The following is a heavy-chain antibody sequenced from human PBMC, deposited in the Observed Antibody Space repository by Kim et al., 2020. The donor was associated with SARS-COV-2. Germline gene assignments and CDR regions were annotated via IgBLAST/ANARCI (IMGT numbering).Heavy chain of an antibody. CDR2: ISYDGSNK. CDR1: GFTFSSYG. V-gene: IGHV3-30*18. D-gene: IGHD4-17*01. Sequence: GGSLRLSCAASGFTFSSYGMHWVRQAPGKGLEWVAVISYDGSNKYYADSVKGRFTISRDNSKNTLYLQMNSLRAEDTAVYYCAKGPPYGDYARDYWGQGTLVTVSS. J-gene: IGHJ4*02. CDR3: AKGPPYGDYARDY.